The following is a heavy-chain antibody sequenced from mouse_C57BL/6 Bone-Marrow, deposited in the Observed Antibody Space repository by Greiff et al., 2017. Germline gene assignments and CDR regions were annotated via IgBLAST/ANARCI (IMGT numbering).Heavy chain of an antibody. Sequence: VQLQQPGAELVRPGSSVKLSCKASGYTFTSYWMDWVKQRPGQGLEWIGNIYPSDSETHYNQKFKDKATLTVDKSSSTAYMQLSSLTSEDSAVYYCARWGSNYPYAMDYWGQGTSVTVSS. J-gene: IGHJ4*01. CDR3: ARWGSNYPYAMDY. CDR2: IYPSDSET. D-gene: IGHD2-5*01. CDR1: GYTFTSYW. V-gene: IGHV1-61*01.